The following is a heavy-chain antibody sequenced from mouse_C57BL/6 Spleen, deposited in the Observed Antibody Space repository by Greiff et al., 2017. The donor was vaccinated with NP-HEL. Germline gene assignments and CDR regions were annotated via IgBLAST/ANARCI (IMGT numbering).Heavy chain of an antibody. V-gene: IGHV6-3*01. Sequence: EVQLVESGGGLVQPGGSMKLSCVASGFTFSNYWMNWVRQSPEKGLEWVAQIRLKSDNYSTHYAESVKGRFTISRDDSKSSVYLQMSNLRAEDTGIYYCTADSYYLFAYWGQGTLVTVSA. D-gene: IGHD2-12*01. CDR3: TADSYYLFAY. CDR1: GFTFSNYW. CDR2: IRLKSDNYST. J-gene: IGHJ3*01.